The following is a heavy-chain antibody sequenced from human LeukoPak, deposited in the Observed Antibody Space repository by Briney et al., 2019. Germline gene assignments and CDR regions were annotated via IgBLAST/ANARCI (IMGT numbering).Heavy chain of an antibody. J-gene: IGHJ4*02. CDR1: GGSISSYY. D-gene: IGHD3-3*01. CDR3: ARVGYDFWSGYYYFDY. CDR2: IYTSGSI. V-gene: IGHV4-4*07. Sequence: SETLSLTCTVSGGSISSYYWSWIRQPAGKGLEWIGRIYTSGSINYNPSLKSRVTMSVDTPKNQFSLKLSSVTAADTAVYYCARVGYDFWSGYYYFDYWGQGTLITVSS.